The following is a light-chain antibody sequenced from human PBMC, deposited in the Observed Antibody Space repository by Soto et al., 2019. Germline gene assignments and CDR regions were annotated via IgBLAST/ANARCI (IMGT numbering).Light chain of an antibody. CDR1: SGSVFTSYH. CDR3: ELYMGGGIHWV. J-gene: IGLJ3*02. V-gene: IGLV8-61*01. Sequence: TVVTQEPSFSVSPGGTVTLTCGLTSGSVFTSYHPTWYQQTPGQAPRTLIYNTDSRSSGVPDRFSGSILGNRAALTITGAQAEDESDYYCELYMGGGIHWVFGGGTKLTVL. CDR2: NTD.